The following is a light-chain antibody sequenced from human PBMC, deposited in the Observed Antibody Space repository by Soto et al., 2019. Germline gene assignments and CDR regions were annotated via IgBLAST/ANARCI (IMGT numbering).Light chain of an antibody. CDR2: GAS. V-gene: IGKV3-20*01. Sequence: EIVLTQSPGTLSLSPGERATLSCRASQSVSNNYLAWYQQKPGQAPRLLIYGASRRATGIPDRFSGSGSGTDFTLTISRLEPEDFAVYSCQQYGSSPLTFGGGTKVRSN. CDR1: QSVSNNY. J-gene: IGKJ4*01. CDR3: QQYGSSPLT.